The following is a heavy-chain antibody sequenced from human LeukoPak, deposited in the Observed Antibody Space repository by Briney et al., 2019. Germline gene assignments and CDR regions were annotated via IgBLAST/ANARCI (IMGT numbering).Heavy chain of an antibody. CDR2: INHSGST. CDR1: GGSITSHH. J-gene: IGHJ6*02. Sequence: SETLSLTCTVSGGSITSHHWSWIRQPPGKGLEWIGEINHSGSTNYNPSLKSRVTISVDTSKNQFSLKLSSVTAADTAVYYCARGRKRSSGVFVYGMDVWGQGTTVTVSS. V-gene: IGHV4-34*01. CDR3: ARGRKRSSGVFVYGMDV. D-gene: IGHD3-10*01.